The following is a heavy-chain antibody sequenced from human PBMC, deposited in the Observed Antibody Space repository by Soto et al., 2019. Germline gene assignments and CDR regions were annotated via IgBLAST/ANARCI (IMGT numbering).Heavy chain of an antibody. CDR3: ARVVSSSWSPSTY. CDR1: GITFISYA. V-gene: IGHV3-23*01. CDR2: ITASGSST. Sequence: PGGSLRLSCAASGITFISYAMSWVRQAPGKGLEWVSAITASGSSTFYADSVKGRFTISRDNAKNSLYLQMNSLRAEDTAVYYCARVVSSSWSPSTYWGQGTLVTVSS. J-gene: IGHJ4*02. D-gene: IGHD6-13*01.